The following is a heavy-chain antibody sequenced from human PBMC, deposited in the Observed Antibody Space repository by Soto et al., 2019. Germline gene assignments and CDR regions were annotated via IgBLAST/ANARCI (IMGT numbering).Heavy chain of an antibody. D-gene: IGHD6-19*01. CDR3: ARDSCWYEAFDI. CDR2: IWYDGSNK. CDR1: GFTFSSYG. J-gene: IGHJ3*02. V-gene: IGHV3-33*01. Sequence: QVQLVESGGGVVQPGRSLRLSCAASGFTFSSYGMHWVRQAPGKGLEWVAVIWYDGSNKYYADSVKGRFTISRDNSKNTLYLQMNSLRAEDTAVYYCARDSCWYEAFDIWGQGTMVTVSS.